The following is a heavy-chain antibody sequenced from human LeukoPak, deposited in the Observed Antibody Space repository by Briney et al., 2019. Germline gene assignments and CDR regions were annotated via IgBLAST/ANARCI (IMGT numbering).Heavy chain of an antibody. D-gene: IGHD3-3*01. CDR2: ISGSGGST. CDR3: AKNFLSGYDFWSGYFADY. J-gene: IGHJ4*02. V-gene: IGHV3-23*01. CDR1: GFTFSSYA. Sequence: PGGSLRLSCAASGFTFSSYAMSWVRQAPGKGLEWVSAISGSGGSTYYADSVKGRFTISRDNSKNTLYLQMNSLRAEDTAVYYRAKNFLSGYDFWSGYFADYWGQGTLVTVSS.